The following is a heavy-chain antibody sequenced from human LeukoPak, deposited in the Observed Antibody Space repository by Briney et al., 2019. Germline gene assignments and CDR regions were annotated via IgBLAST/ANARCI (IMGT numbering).Heavy chain of an antibody. V-gene: IGHV4-34*01. CDR1: GGSFSGYY. J-gene: IGHJ4*02. Sequence: SETLSLTCAVYGGSFSGYYWSWLRQPPGKGLEWIGEINHSGSTNYNPSLKSRVTISVDTSKNQFSLKLSSVTAADTAVYYCARAPALYYYGSGTLDYWGQGTLVTVSS. D-gene: IGHD3-10*01. CDR2: INHSGST. CDR3: ARAPALYYYGSGTLDY.